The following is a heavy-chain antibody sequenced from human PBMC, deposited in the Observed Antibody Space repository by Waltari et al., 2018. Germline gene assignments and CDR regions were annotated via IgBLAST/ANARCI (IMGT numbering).Heavy chain of an antibody. CDR2: IYHSGIT. D-gene: IGHD3-10*01. J-gene: IGHJ5*02. V-gene: IGHV4-38-2*02. CDR1: GYSISSGYY. Sequence: QVQLQESGPGLVKPSETLSLTCAVSGYSISSGYYWGWIRQPPGKGLEWIGSIYHSGITCYNPALTSRVTISVDTSKNQFSLKLSSVTAADTAVYYCAREGGLLWFGELWWFDPWGQGTLVTVSS. CDR3: AREGGLLWFGELWWFDP.